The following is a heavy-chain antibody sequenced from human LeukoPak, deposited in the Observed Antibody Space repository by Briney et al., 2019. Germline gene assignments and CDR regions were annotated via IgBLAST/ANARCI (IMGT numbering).Heavy chain of an antibody. V-gene: IGHV4-59*01. Sequence: SETLSLTCTVSGGSISSYYWSWIRQPPGKGLEWIGYIYYSGSTNYNPSLKSRVTISVDTSKNQFSLKLSSVTAADTAVYYCARDLGDSSGYYLSYWGQGTLVTVSS. J-gene: IGHJ4*02. CDR3: ARDLGDSSGYYLSY. CDR2: IYYSGST. CDR1: GGSISSYY. D-gene: IGHD3-22*01.